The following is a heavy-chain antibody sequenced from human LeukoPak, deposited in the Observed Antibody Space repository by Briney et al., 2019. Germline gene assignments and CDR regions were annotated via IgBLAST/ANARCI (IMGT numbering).Heavy chain of an antibody. J-gene: IGHJ5*02. CDR1: GFTFSSYS. Sequence: GGSLRLSCAASGFTFSSYSMNWVRQAPGKGLEWVSSISSSSSYIYYADSVKGRFTISRDNAKNSLYLQMNSLRAEDTAVYYCARDGGPAWNWFDPWGQGTLVTVPS. CDR3: ARDGGPAWNWFDP. V-gene: IGHV3-21*01. D-gene: IGHD2-2*01. CDR2: ISSSSSYI.